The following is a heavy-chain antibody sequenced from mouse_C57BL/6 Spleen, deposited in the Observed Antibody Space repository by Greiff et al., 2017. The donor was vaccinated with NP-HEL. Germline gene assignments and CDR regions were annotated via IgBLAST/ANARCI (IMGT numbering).Heavy chain of an antibody. CDR3: ARVRLVYYYGSSYDWYFDV. Sequence: EVQLQESGPGLVKPSQSLSLTCSVTGYSITSGYYWNWIRQFPGNKLEWMGYISYDGSNNYNPSLKNRISITRDTSKNQFFLKLNSVTTEDTATYYCARVRLVYYYGSSYDWYFDVWGTGTTVTVSS. CDR2: ISYDGSN. V-gene: IGHV3-6*01. J-gene: IGHJ1*03. D-gene: IGHD1-1*01. CDR1: GYSITSGYY.